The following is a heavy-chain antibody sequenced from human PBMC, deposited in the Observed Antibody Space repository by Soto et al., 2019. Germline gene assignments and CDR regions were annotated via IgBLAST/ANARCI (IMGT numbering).Heavy chain of an antibody. Sequence: GFSLTTSGVGVGWIRESPGKAPEWLALIYWDDDKRYSASLKSRLTITKDTSKNQVVLTVSDLDPTDTATYYCAHRVLRTVFGLVTTTAIYFDFWGQGTPVTVSS. D-gene: IGHD3-3*01. CDR3: AHRVLRTVFGLVTTTAIYFDF. CDR2: IYWDDDK. J-gene: IGHJ4*02. CDR1: GFSLTTSGVG. V-gene: IGHV2-5*02.